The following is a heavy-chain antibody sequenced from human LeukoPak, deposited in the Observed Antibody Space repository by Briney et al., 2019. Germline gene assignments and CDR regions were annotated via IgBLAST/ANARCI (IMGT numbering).Heavy chain of an antibody. Sequence: GASVKVSCKASGYTFTGYYMHWVRQAPGQGLEWMGWINPNSGGTNYAQKFQGRVTMTRDTSISTAYMELSRLRSDDTAVYYCARDRPVDTAVALDYWGQGTLVTVSS. CDR3: ARDRPVDTAVALDY. CDR1: GYTFTGYY. CDR2: INPNSGGT. V-gene: IGHV1-2*02. J-gene: IGHJ4*02. D-gene: IGHD5-18*01.